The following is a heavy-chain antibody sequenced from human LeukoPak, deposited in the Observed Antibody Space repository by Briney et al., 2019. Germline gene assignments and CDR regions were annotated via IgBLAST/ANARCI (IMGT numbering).Heavy chain of an antibody. D-gene: IGHD5-24*01. Sequence: SETLSLTCAVYGGSFSGYYWSWIRQPPGKGLEWIGEINHSGSTNHNPSLKSRVTISVDTSKNQFSLKLSSVTAADTAVYYCARLPIREMGYWGQGTLVTVSS. J-gene: IGHJ4*02. V-gene: IGHV4-34*01. CDR1: GGSFSGYY. CDR2: INHSGST. CDR3: ARLPIREMGY.